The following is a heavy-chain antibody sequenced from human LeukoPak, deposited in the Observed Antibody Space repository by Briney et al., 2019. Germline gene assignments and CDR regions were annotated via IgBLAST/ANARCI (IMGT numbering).Heavy chain of an antibody. CDR2: IYYSGST. J-gene: IGHJ5*02. V-gene: IGHV4-39*01. CDR1: GGSFSGYY. CDR3: ARVIAVAGLGWFDP. Sequence: SETLSLTCAVYGGSFSGYYWGWIRQPPGKGLEWIGSIYYSGSTYYNPSLKSRVTISVDTSKNQFSLKLSSVIAADTAVYYCARVIAVAGLGWFDPWGQGTLVTVSS. D-gene: IGHD6-19*01.